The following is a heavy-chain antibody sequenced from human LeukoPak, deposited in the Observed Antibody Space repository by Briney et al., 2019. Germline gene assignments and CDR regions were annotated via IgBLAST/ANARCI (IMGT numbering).Heavy chain of an antibody. CDR1: GFTFDDYG. Sequence: PGGSLRLSCVGSGFTFDDYGMTWVRQVPGKGLEWVSGINWNGGSIGYADSVKGRFTVSRDDAKNSLYLQMTSLRAEDTALYYCARGYCSGGGCFAFDYWGQGTLVTVSS. CDR3: ARGYCSGGGCFAFDY. CDR2: INWNGGSI. J-gene: IGHJ4*02. V-gene: IGHV3-20*04. D-gene: IGHD2-15*01.